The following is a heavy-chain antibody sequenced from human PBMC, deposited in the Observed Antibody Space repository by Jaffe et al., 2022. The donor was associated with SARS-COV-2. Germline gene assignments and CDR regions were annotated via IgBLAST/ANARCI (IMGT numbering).Heavy chain of an antibody. D-gene: IGHD3-10*01. CDR1: GFTVSSNY. CDR2: IYSGGDST. V-gene: IGHV3-53*04. CDR3: TRAFGGVYFDY. J-gene: IGHJ4*02. Sequence: EVQLVESGGDLVQPGGSLRLSCAVSGFTVSSNYMSWVRQAPGKGLEWVSIIYSGGDSTYYADSVKGRFTISRHSSENTLYLQMNSLRTEDTAVYYCTRAFGGVYFDYWGQGTLVTVSS.